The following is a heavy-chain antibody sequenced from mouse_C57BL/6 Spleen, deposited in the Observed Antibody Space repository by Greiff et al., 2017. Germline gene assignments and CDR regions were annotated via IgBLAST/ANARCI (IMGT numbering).Heavy chain of an antibody. D-gene: IGHD2-1*01. CDR1: GYAFTNYL. V-gene: IGHV1-54*01. Sequence: QVQLKESGAELVRPGTSVKVSCKASGYAFTNYLIEWVKQRPGQGLEWIGVINPGSGGTNYNEKFKGKATLTADKSSSTAYMQLSSLTSEDSAVYFCARTGVTPYAMDYWGRGTSVTVSS. CDR3: ARTGVTPYAMDY. CDR2: INPGSGGT. J-gene: IGHJ4*01.